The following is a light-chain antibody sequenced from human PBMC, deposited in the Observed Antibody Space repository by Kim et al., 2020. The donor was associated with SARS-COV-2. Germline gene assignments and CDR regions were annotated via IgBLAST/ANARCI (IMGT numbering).Light chain of an antibody. CDR2: GKN. CDR3: YSRDSNDNVV. CDR1: SLRSYY. J-gene: IGLJ2*01. Sequence: SSELTQDPAVSVALGQTVRITCQGDSLRSYYATWYQQKPGQAPILVIYGKNNRPSGILDRFSGFSSGNTASLTITGTQAGDEADYYRYSRDSNDNVVFGG. V-gene: IGLV3-19*01.